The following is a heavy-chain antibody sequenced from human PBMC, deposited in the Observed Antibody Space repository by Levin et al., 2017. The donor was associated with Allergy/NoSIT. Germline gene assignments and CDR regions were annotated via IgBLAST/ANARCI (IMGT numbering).Heavy chain of an antibody. J-gene: IGHJ4*02. CDR1: GFTFSDYY. Sequence: GGSLRLSCAASGFTFSDYYMSWIRQAPGKGLEWVSYISSTGSTIYSADSVKGRFTISRDNAKNSLYLHMNSLRAEDTAVYYCARQLGNFWSGYNYFDYWGQGTLVTVSS. V-gene: IGHV3-11*04. CDR3: ARQLGNFWSGYNYFDY. CDR2: ISSTGSTI. D-gene: IGHD3-3*01.